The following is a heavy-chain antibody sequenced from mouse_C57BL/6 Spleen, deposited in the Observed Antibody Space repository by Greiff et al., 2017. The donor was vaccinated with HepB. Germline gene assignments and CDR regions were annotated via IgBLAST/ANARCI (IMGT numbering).Heavy chain of an antibody. J-gene: IGHJ2*01. V-gene: IGHV5-16*01. CDR2: INYDGSST. D-gene: IGHD1-2*01. CDR1: GFTFSDYY. Sequence: EVHLVESEGGLVQPGSSMKLSCTASGFTFSDYYMAWVRQVPEKGLEWVANINYDGSSTYYLDSLKSRFIISRDNAKNILYLQMSSLKSEDTATYYCARERTAKYYFDYWGQGTTLTVSS. CDR3: ARERTAKYYFDY.